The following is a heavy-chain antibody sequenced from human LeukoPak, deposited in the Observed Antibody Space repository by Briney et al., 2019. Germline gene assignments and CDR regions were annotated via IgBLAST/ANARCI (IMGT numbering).Heavy chain of an antibody. CDR3: AREKRYSGYGNWFDP. CDR2: IYHSGST. V-gene: IGHV4-38-2*02. J-gene: IGHJ5*02. Sequence: SETLSLTCAVSGYSISSGYYWDWIRQPPGKGLEWIGSIYHSGSTYYNPSLKSRVTISVDTSKNQFSLKLSSVTAADTAVYYCAREKRYSGYGNWFDPWGQGTLVTVSS. D-gene: IGHD5-12*01. CDR1: GYSISSGYY.